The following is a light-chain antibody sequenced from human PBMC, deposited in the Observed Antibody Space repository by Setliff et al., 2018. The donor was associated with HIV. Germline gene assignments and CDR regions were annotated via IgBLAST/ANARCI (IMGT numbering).Light chain of an antibody. Sequence: QGPSTSGTPGHRVIISCSGSHSNIGSNTVNWFQQLPGTAPKLLIYNNDQRPSGVPDRFSGSKSGTSASLAISGLQSEDEAEYYCAAWDVGLNAFYVFGTGTKVTVL. CDR2: NND. CDR1: HSNIGSNT. CDR3: AAWDVGLNAFYV. V-gene: IGLV1-44*01. J-gene: IGLJ1*01.